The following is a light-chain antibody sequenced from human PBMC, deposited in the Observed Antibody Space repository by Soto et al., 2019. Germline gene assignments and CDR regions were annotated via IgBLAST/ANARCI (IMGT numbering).Light chain of an antibody. CDR1: SSDVGGYNY. CDR2: EVS. J-gene: IGLJ1*01. CDR3: SSYTSSSTPYV. V-gene: IGLV2-14*01. Sequence: QSALTQPASVSGSPGQSTTISCTGTSSDVGGYNYVSWYQQHPGKAPKLMIYEVSNRPSGVSNRFSGSKSGNTVSLTISGLQAEDEADYYCSSYTSSSTPYVFGTGTKLTVL.